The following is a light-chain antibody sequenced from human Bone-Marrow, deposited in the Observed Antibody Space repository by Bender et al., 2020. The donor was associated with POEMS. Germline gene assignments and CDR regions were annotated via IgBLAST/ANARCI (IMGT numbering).Light chain of an antibody. CDR1: SSDVGSYNL. V-gene: IGLV2-14*02. CDR3: SSYRTRRTLV. CDR2: EVS. Sequence: QSALTQPASVSGSPGQSITISCTGTSSDVGSYNLVSWYQQHPGKAPKLMIYEVSKRPSGVSNRFSGSKSGNTASLTISGLQSEDEANYFCSSYRTRRTLVFGGGTKLTVL. J-gene: IGLJ2*01.